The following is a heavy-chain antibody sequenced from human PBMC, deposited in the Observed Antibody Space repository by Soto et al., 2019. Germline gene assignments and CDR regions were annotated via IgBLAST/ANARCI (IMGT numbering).Heavy chain of an antibody. CDR2: IIPIFGTT. CDR1: GGTFSNYA. Sequence: GASVKVSCKASGGTFSNYAISWVRQAPGQGLEWMGGIIPIFGTTNYAQKFQGRVTITADGFTSTAYMELSSLRSEDTAVYYCARDSREESDWNYYYNMDVWGQGITVTVSS. V-gene: IGHV1-69*13. D-gene: IGHD1-1*01. J-gene: IGHJ6*03. CDR3: ARDSREESDWNYYYNMDV.